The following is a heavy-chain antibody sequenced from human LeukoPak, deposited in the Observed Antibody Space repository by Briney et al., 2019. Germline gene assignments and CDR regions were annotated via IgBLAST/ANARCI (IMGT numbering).Heavy chain of an antibody. CDR2: INHSGST. D-gene: IGHD6-13*01. CDR3: ASGAAAGIDY. J-gene: IGHJ4*02. CDR1: GGSFSGYY. V-gene: IGHV4-34*01. Sequence: PSETLSLTCAVYGGSFSGYYWSGIRQPPGKGLVWIGEINHSGSTNYNPSLKSRVTISVDTSKNQFSLKLSSVTAADTAVYYCASGAAAGIDYWGQGTLVTVSS.